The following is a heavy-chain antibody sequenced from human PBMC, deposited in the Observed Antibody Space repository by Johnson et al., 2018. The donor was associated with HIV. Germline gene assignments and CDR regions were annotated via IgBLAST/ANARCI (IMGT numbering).Heavy chain of an antibody. Sequence: VQLVESGGGLVQPGRSLRLSCAASGFTFDDYAMHWVRQAPGKGLEWVSGINTDGTNSAFADFLKGRSTISRDNAKSTLYLQMNSLRAEDTAVYYCARDNGGAFDIWGPGTMVTVSS. CDR2: INTDGTNS. D-gene: IGHD4-23*01. CDR3: ARDNGGAFDI. J-gene: IGHJ3*02. CDR1: GFTFDDYA. V-gene: IGHV3-9*01.